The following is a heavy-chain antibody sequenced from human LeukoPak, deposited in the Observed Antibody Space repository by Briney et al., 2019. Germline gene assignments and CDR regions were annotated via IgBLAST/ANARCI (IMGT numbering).Heavy chain of an antibody. V-gene: IGHV3-48*01. Sequence: GGSLRLSCAASGFTFSSYRMNWVRQAPGKGLEWVSCISSSSSTIYYADSVKGRFTISRDNAKNSLYLQMNSLRAEDTAVYYCARDSDTGFDYWGQGTLVTVSS. CDR2: ISSSSSTI. J-gene: IGHJ4*02. D-gene: IGHD3-10*01. CDR3: ARDSDTGFDY. CDR1: GFTFSSYR.